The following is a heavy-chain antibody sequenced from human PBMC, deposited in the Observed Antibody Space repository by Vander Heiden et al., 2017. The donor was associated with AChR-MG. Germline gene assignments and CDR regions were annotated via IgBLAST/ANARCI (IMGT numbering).Heavy chain of an antibody. CDR1: GYSFTSYW. J-gene: IGHJ6*03. CDR3: ARLLLGHYDFWSDKRGFGENYYYMDV. Sequence: EVQLVQSGAEVKKPGEALKISRKGSGYSFTSYWIGRVRQMPGKGLEWMGIIYPGDSDTRYSPSFQGQVTISADKSISTAYLQWSSLKASDTAMYYCARLLLGHYDFWSDKRGFGENYYYMDVWGKGTTVTVSS. D-gene: IGHD3-3*01. CDR2: IYPGDSDT. V-gene: IGHV5-51*01.